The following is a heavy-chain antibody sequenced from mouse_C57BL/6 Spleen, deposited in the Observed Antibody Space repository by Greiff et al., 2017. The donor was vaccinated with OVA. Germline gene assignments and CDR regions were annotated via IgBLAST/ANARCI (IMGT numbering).Heavy chain of an antibody. CDR2: INPNNGGT. CDR1: GYTFTDYN. CDR3: ARFDYDERIYAMDY. V-gene: IGHV1-18*01. D-gene: IGHD2-4*01. J-gene: IGHJ4*01. Sequence: VQLQQSGPELVKPGASVKIPCKASGYTFTDYNMDWVKQSHGKSLEWIGDINPNNGGTIYNQKFKGKATLTVDKSSSTAYMELRSLTSEDTAVYYCARFDYDERIYAMDYWGQGTSVTVSS.